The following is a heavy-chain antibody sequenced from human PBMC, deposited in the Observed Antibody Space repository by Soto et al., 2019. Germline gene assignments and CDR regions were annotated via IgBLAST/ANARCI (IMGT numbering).Heavy chain of an antibody. CDR3: ASPVPGGNSDDAFDI. CDR2: ISAYNGNT. D-gene: IGHD2-21*02. Sequence: QVQLVQSGAEVKKPGASVKVSCKASGYTFTSYGISSVRQAPGQGLEWMGWISAYNGNTNYAQKLQGRVTMTTDTSTSTAYMELRSLRSDDTAVYYCASPVPGGNSDDAFDIWGQGTMVTVSS. J-gene: IGHJ3*02. V-gene: IGHV1-18*01. CDR1: GYTFTSYG.